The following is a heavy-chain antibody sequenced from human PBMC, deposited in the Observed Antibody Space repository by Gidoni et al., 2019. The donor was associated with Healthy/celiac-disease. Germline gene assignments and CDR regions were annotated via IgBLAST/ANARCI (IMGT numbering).Heavy chain of an antibody. Sequence: RSQTLTCAASGFTLSSYGMQWVRQAPGKGLEWVAVTSYDGSNKYYADSVKGRFTISRDNSKNTLYLQMNSLRAEDTAVYYCAKDESSGYLHYWGQGTLVTVSS. J-gene: IGHJ4*02. CDR2: TSYDGSNK. V-gene: IGHV3-30*18. CDR1: GFTLSSYG. D-gene: IGHD3-22*01. CDR3: AKDESSGYLHY.